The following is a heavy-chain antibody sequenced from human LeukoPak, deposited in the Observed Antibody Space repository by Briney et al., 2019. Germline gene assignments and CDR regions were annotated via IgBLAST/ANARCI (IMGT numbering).Heavy chain of an antibody. D-gene: IGHD1-26*01. Sequence: PGGSLRLSCAASGFAFSASGMHWVRQAPGKGLDWVAFIRYDGSNKYYADSVKGRFTISRDNSKNTLYLQMNSLRAEDTAVYYCAKDRGQWELTGFDYWGQGTLVTVSS. CDR2: IRYDGSNK. J-gene: IGHJ4*02. CDR1: GFAFSASG. CDR3: AKDRGQWELTGFDY. V-gene: IGHV3-30*02.